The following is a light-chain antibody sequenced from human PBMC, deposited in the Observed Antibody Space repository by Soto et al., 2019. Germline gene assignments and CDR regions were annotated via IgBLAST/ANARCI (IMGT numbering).Light chain of an antibody. CDR2: GAS. CDR3: QQYGSSLWT. J-gene: IGKJ1*01. CDR1: QSVSSSY. V-gene: IGKV3-20*01. Sequence: EIVLTQSPGTLSLSPGERATLSCRASQSVSSSYLAWYQQKPGQAPRLLIYGASSRATGIPDWFSGSASGTDFTLTISRLEPEDFAVYYCQQYGSSLWTFGQGTKVEIK.